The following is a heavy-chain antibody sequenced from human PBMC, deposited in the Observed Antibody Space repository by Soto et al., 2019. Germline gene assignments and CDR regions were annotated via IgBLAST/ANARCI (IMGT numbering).Heavy chain of an antibody. CDR2: LYDVDGS. V-gene: IGHV3-53*01. J-gene: IGHJ3*01. Sequence: DVQLVESGGGLMQPGESLRLSSAASGLTVSGKKYVAWVRQAPGKGLEWVSALYDVDGSFYADPVKGRFTTSSDSSKTTVYLQMNGLRPDDTAVYYCATWHEREHAYDVWGQGTTVTVSS. D-gene: IGHD1-1*01. CDR3: ATWHEREHAYDV. CDR1: GLTVSGKKY.